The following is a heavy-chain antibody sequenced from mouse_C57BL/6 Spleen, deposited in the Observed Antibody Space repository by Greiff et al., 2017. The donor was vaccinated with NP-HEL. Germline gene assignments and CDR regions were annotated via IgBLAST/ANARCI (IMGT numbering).Heavy chain of an antibody. J-gene: IGHJ2*01. V-gene: IGHV1-76*01. CDR3: ARGGSSYGY. D-gene: IGHD1-1*01. CDR1: GYTFTDYY. CDR2: IYPGSGNT. Sequence: VQLQQSGAELVRPGASVKLSCKASGYTFTDYYINWVKQRPGQGLEWIARIYPGSGNTYYNEKFKGKATLTAEKSSSTAYMQLSSLTSEDSAVYFYARGGSSYGYWGQGTTLTVSS.